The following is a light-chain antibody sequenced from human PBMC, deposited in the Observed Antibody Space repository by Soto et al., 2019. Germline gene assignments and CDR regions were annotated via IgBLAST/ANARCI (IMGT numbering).Light chain of an antibody. CDR1: QSVSSSY. CDR2: GAS. Sequence: EIVLTQSPGTLSLSPGERATLSCRASQSVSSSYLAWYQQKPGQAPRLLIYGASSRATGIPDRFSGSGSGTDFTLTISRLAPEDFAVYYCQQSQTSPLTFGGGTMVEIK. J-gene: IGKJ4*01. V-gene: IGKV3-20*01. CDR3: QQSQTSPLT.